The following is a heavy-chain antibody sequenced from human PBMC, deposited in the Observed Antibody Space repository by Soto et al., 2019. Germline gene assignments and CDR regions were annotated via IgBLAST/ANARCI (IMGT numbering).Heavy chain of an antibody. CDR1: GFTFSSFG. V-gene: IGHV3-30*03. D-gene: IGHD4-17*01. J-gene: IGHJ6*03. Sequence: QVQLVESGGGVVQPGRSLRLSCAASGFTFSSFGIHWVRQAPGKGLEWVAFISYDGNNKYYADSVKGRFTISRDNSKNSRYLHINSLRPEDTAVYDCATAPWATTVTSFVNYSGYMDVWGKGTTVTVSS. CDR3: ATAPWATTVTSFVNYSGYMDV. CDR2: ISYDGNNK.